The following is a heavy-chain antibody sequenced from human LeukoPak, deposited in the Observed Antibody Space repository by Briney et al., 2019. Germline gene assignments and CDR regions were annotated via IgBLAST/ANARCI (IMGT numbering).Heavy chain of an antibody. D-gene: IGHD4-17*01. CDR1: GFTSSSYA. V-gene: IGHV3-30-3*01. CDR2: ISYDGSNK. Sequence: GGSLRLSCAASGFTSSSYAMHWVRQAPGKGLEWVAVISYDGSNKYYADSVKGRFTISRDNSKNTLYLQMNSLRAEDTAVYYCARDRDYAFDYWGQGTLVTVSS. CDR3: ARDRDYAFDY. J-gene: IGHJ4*02.